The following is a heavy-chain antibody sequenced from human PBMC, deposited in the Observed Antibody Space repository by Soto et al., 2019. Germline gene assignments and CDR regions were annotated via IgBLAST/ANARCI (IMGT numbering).Heavy chain of an antibody. J-gene: IGHJ5*02. Sequence: GASVKVSCKASGYTFTSYDINWVRQATGQGLEWMGMMNPNGGSTSYAQKFQGRVTMTRDTSTSTVYMELSSLRSEDTAVYYCARDRGVSSSWTRPYNWFDPWGQGTLVTVSS. V-gene: IGHV1-46*01. CDR1: GYTFTSYD. D-gene: IGHD6-13*01. CDR2: MNPNGGST. CDR3: ARDRGVSSSWTRPYNWFDP.